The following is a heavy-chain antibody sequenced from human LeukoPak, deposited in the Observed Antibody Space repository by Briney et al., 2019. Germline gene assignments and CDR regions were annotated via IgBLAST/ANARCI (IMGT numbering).Heavy chain of an antibody. J-gene: IGHJ3*02. D-gene: IGHD6-19*01. CDR1: GGSISSYY. V-gene: IGHV4-59*01. CDR3: ARPQSSASRRAPFHI. Sequence: SETLSLTCTVSGGSISSYYWSWIRQPPGKGLEWIGHIYYSGSSFYNPSLTSRATISVDTSKNQFSLKLTSVTAADTAVYYCARPQSSASRRAPFHIWGQGTKVTVSP. CDR2: IYYSGSS.